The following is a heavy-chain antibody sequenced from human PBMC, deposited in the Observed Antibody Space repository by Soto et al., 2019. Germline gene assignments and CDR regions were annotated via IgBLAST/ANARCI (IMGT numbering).Heavy chain of an antibody. CDR2: ISGSGGST. CDR1: GFTFGSYA. J-gene: IGHJ6*02. Sequence: LRLSCAASGFTFGSYAMSWVRQAPGKGLEWVSAISGSGGSTYYADSVKGRFTISRDNSKNTLYLQMNSLRAEDTAVYYCAKVSDSGYDHPYYYYGMDVWGQGTTVTVSS. V-gene: IGHV3-23*01. CDR3: AKVSDSGYDHPYYYYGMDV. D-gene: IGHD5-12*01.